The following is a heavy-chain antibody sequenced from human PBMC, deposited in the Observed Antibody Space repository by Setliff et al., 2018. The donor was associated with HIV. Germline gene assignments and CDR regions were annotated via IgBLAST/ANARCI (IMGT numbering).Heavy chain of an antibody. CDR2: IIPSGGST. Sequence: ASVKVSCKASGYTFTKSIIHWVRQAPGQGLEWMGAIIPSGGSTGYAEKFQARVTLTRDTSTSAVYMELSGLREEDTAVYYCARDGASGSGYYWADYWGQGTLVTVSS. CDR1: GYTFTKSI. V-gene: IGHV1-46*01. CDR3: ARDGASGSGYYWADY. J-gene: IGHJ4*02. D-gene: IGHD3-3*01.